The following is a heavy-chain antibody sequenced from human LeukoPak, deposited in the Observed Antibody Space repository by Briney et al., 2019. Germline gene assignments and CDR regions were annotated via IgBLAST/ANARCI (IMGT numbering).Heavy chain of an antibody. CDR1: GGSISSSSYY. D-gene: IGHD6-13*01. V-gene: IGHV4-39*01. CDR3: ANPGIAAAGSAFDI. CDR2: IYYSGST. J-gene: IGHJ3*02. Sequence: SETLSLTCTVSGGSISSSSYYWGWIRQPPGRGLEWIGSIYYSGSTYYNPSLKSRVTISVDTSKNQFSLKLSSVTAADTAVYYCANPGIAAAGSAFDIWGQGTMVTVSS.